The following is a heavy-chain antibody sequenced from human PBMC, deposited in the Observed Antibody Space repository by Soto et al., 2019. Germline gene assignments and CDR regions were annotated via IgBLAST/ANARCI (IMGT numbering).Heavy chain of an antibody. CDR2: MNPNSGNT. CDR3: ARGAFGLMGDNWFDP. Sequence: ASVKVSCKASGYTFTSYDINWVRQATGQGLEWMGWMNPNSGNTGYAQKFQGRVTMTRNTSISTAYMELSSLRSEDTAVYYCARGAFGLMGDNWFDPWGQGTLVTVSS. J-gene: IGHJ5*02. V-gene: IGHV1-8*01. CDR1: GYTFTSYD. D-gene: IGHD2-8*01.